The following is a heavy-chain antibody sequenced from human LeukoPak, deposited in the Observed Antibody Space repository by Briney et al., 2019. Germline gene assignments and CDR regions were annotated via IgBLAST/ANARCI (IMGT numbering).Heavy chain of an antibody. D-gene: IGHD1-1*01. J-gene: IGHJ5*02. CDR3: AREFGVQLERSWFDP. CDR1: GFTFSSYS. V-gene: IGHV3-21*01. Sequence: GGSLRLSCAASGFTFSSYSMNWVRQAPGKGLEWVSSISSSSSYIYYADSVKGRFTISRDNAKNSLYLQMNSLRAEDTAVYYCAREFGVQLERSWFDPWGQGTLVTVSS. CDR2: ISSSSSYI.